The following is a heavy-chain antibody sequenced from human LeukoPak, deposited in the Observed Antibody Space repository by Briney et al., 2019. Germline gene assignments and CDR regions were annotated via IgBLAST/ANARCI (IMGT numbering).Heavy chain of an antibody. CDR3: ARVTYDYYYYYYMDV. Sequence: SETLSLTCTVSGGSISSYFWSWIRQPPGKELEWIGYIYYSGSTNYNPSLKSRVTISVDTSKNQFSLTLSSVTAADTAVYYCARVTYDYYYYYYMDVWGKGTTVTVSS. CDR2: IYYSGST. CDR1: GGSISSYF. D-gene: IGHD5-12*01. J-gene: IGHJ6*03. V-gene: IGHV4-59*01.